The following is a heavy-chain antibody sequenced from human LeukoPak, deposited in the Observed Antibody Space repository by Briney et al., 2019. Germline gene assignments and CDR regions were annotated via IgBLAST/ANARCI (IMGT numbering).Heavy chain of an antibody. J-gene: IGHJ4*02. D-gene: IGHD1-26*01. Sequence: PSETLSLTCSVSGGSITTHYWSWIRQPPGKGLEWIGYVHYTDSPNFNPSLKSRVTISVDTSKNQFSLKLSSVTAADTAVYYCARLGGSYYFDYWGQGTLVTVSS. CDR2: VHYTDSP. CDR1: GGSITTHY. V-gene: IGHV4-59*08. CDR3: ARLGGSYYFDY.